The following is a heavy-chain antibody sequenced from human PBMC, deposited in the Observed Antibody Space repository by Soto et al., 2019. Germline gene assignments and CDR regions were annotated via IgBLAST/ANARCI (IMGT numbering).Heavy chain of an antibody. V-gene: IGHV6-1*01. J-gene: IGHJ4*02. CDR2: TYYRSKWYN. CDR1: GDSVSSNSAA. CDR3: ARDECSGGSCYSRLGYFDY. D-gene: IGHD2-15*01. Sequence: SPTLSLTCAISGDSVSSNSAAWNWIRQSPSRGLEWLGRTYYRSKWYNDYAVSVKSRITINPDTSKNQFSLQLNSVTPEDTAVYYCARDECSGGSCYSRLGYFDYWGQGTLVTVSS.